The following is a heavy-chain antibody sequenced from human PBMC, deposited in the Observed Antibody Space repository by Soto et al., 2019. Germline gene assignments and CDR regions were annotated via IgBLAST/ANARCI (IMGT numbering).Heavy chain of an antibody. V-gene: IGHV4-31*03. CDR2: IYYSGIS. D-gene: IGHD5-18*01. CDR1: GASISSGGYY. J-gene: IGHJ4*02. CDR3: ARTDWIQLWFDY. Sequence: QVQLLESGPGLVKPSQTLSLICNVSGASISSGGYYWSWIRQRPGGGLEWLGFIYYSGISHYNPALKSRATISVDTSKNQFSLKLISVTAADTAVYYCARTDWIQLWFDYWGQGARVTVS.